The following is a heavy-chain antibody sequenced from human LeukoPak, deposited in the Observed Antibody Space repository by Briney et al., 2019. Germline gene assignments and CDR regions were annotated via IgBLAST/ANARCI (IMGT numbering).Heavy chain of an antibody. CDR1: GGSISSYY. J-gene: IGHJ4*02. CDR2: IYYSGST. V-gene: IGHV4-59*01. CDR3: ACYDFWSGV. D-gene: IGHD3-3*01. Sequence: PSETLSLTCTVSGGSISSYYWSWLRQPPGKGLEWIGYIYYSGSTNYNPSLKSRVTISVDTSKNQFSLKLSSVTAADTAVYYCACYDFWSGVWGQGTLVTVSS.